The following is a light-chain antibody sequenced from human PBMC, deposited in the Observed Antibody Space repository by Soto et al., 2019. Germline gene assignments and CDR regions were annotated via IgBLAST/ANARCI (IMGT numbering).Light chain of an antibody. J-gene: IGKJ1*01. Sequence: DIQMTQSHSTLSASVGDRVTITCRASQSISSWLAWYQQKPGKAPKLLIYDASSLESGVPSRFSGSGSGTEFTLTISSLQPDYFATYYCQQYNSYPTFGQGTKFEIK. V-gene: IGKV1-5*01. CDR3: QQYNSYPT. CDR1: QSISSW. CDR2: DAS.